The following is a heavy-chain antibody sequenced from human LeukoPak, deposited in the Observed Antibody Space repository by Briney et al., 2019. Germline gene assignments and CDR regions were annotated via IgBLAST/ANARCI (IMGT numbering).Heavy chain of an antibody. Sequence: ASVKVSCKASGYTFTDCYMHLVRQAPGQGLEWMGRINPNSGDTNYAQKFQGRVTMTRDTSISTAYMYLSRLRSDDTAVYYCAVDDSRATLGNDIWGQGTMVTVSS. V-gene: IGHV1-2*06. CDR1: GYTFTDCY. J-gene: IGHJ3*02. CDR3: AVDDSRATLGNDI. CDR2: INPNSGDT. D-gene: IGHD3-22*01.